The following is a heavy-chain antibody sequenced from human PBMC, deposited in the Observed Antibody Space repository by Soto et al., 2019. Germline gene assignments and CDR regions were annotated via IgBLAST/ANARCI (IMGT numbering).Heavy chain of an antibody. CDR2: IYATGTT. V-gene: IGHV4-4*07. CDR3: VRDGTKTLRAWFDP. D-gene: IGHD1-1*01. J-gene: IGHJ5*02. CDR1: GASISGFY. Sequence: SETLSLTCTVSGASISGFYWSWIRKSAGKGLEWIGRIYATGTTDYNPSLESRVMMSVDTSKKQFSLKLRSVTAADTAVYYCVRDGTKTLRAWFDPWGQGISVTVS.